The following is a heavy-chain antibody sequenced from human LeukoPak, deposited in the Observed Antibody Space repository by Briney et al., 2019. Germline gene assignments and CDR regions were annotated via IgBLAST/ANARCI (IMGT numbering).Heavy chain of an antibody. Sequence: PGGSLRLSCAASGFTFKLYWMHWVRQVPGKRPVWVSRINDDGSDTIYADSVKGRFTISRDNSKNTLYLEMNSLRVEDTAVYYCAKSRLVSGTYRNDYYYYDMDVWGQGTTVTVSS. V-gene: IGHV3-74*01. CDR3: AKSRLVSGTYRNDYYYYDMDV. D-gene: IGHD3-16*02. CDR2: INDDGSDT. J-gene: IGHJ6*02. CDR1: GFTFKLYW.